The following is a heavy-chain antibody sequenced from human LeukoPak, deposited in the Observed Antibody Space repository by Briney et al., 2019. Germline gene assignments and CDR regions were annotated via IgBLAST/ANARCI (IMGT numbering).Heavy chain of an antibody. CDR2: ISYDGSQT. CDR3: ARDRTRDGYNQGRVFDY. J-gene: IGHJ4*02. CDR1: GFIFSSNA. Sequence: GGSLRLSCAASGFIFSSNAVHWVRQAPGKGLEWVAVISYDGSQTYYANSVKGRFTISRDSSKNTVYLQMNSLKPEDTAVYYCARDRTRDGYNQGRVFDYWGQGTLVTVSS. V-gene: IGHV3-30*04. D-gene: IGHD5-24*01.